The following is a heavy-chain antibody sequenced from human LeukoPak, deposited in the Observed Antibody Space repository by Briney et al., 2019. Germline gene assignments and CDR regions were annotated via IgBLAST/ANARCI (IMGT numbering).Heavy chain of an antibody. CDR1: GFTFSSYG. CDR3: AKDGCSSTSCYGDY. Sequence: PGGSLRLSCAASGFTFSSYGMHWVRQAPGKGLEWVAVIWYDGSNKYYADSVKGRFTISRDNSKNTLYLQMNSLRAEDTAVYYCAKDGCSSTSCYGDYWGQRTLVTVSS. D-gene: IGHD2-2*01. CDR2: IWYDGSNK. J-gene: IGHJ4*02. V-gene: IGHV3-33*06.